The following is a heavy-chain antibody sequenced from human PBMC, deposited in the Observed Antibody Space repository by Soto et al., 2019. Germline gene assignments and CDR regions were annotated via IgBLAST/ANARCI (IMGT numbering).Heavy chain of an antibody. CDR2: IYYSGST. D-gene: IGHD6-19*01. Sequence: PSETLALTCTVSGGSISSGGYYWSWIRQHPGKGLEWIGYIYYSGSTYYNPSLKSRVTISVDTSKNQFSLKLSSVTAADTAVYYCARDSNRAVAGTGAFDIWGQGTMVTDS. CDR1: GGSISSGGYY. V-gene: IGHV4-31*03. CDR3: ARDSNRAVAGTGAFDI. J-gene: IGHJ3*02.